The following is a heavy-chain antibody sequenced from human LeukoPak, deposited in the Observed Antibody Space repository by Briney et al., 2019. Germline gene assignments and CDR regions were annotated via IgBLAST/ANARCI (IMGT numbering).Heavy chain of an antibody. CDR2: ISAYNGNT. CDR1: GYTFTSYG. V-gene: IGHV1-18*01. Sequence: GASVKVSCKASGYTFTSYGISWVRQAPGQGLEWMGWISAYNGNTNYAQKLQGRVTMTTDTSTSTAYMELRSLRSDDTAVYYCARSPYYYDSSGYYCFDYWGQGTLVTVSS. CDR3: ARSPYYYDSSGYYCFDY. J-gene: IGHJ4*02. D-gene: IGHD3-22*01.